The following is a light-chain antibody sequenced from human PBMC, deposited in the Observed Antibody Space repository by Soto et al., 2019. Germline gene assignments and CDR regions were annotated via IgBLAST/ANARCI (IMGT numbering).Light chain of an antibody. Sequence: QLVLTQSPSASASLGASVKLTCTLSSGHSSYAIAWHQQQPEKGPRYLMKLNSDGSHSKGDGIPDRFSGSSSGTERYLTISSLQSEDEADYYCQTWSTGIRVFGGGTKLNVL. V-gene: IGLV4-69*01. CDR1: SGHSSYA. CDR3: QTWSTGIRV. CDR2: LNSDGSH. J-gene: IGLJ3*02.